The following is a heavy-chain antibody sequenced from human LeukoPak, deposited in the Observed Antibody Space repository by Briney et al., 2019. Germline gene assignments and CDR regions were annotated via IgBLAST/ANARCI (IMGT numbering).Heavy chain of an antibody. J-gene: IGHJ3*02. CDR3: AKQYYYDSSGYWRYDAFDI. V-gene: IGHV3-23*01. CDR1: GFTFSSYA. CDR2: ISGSGASS. Sequence: PGGSLSLSCAASGFTFSSYAMSWVPQAPGKGLECVSDISGSGASSYYADSVKGRFTISRDNSKSTLYLQMMSPRDEATALYYCAKQYYYDSSGYWRYDAFDIWGQGTMVTVSS. D-gene: IGHD3-22*01.